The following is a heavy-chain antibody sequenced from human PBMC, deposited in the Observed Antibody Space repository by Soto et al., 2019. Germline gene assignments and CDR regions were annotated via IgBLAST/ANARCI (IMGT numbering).Heavy chain of an antibody. V-gene: IGHV3-72*01. CDR2: IRNKVNSYTT. J-gene: IGHJ4*02. Sequence: VQLVESGGGLVQPGGSLRLSCAASGFTFSDHYMDWVRQAPGKGLEWVGRIRNKVNSYTTEYAASVKGRFTISRDDSKNSVYLQMNSLKTEDTAVYYCTKGPPDYWGQGTLVTVSS. CDR1: GFTFSDHY. CDR3: TKGPPDY.